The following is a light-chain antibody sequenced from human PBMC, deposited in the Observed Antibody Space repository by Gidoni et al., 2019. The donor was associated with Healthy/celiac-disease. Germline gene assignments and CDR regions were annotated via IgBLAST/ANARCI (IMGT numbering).Light chain of an antibody. CDR1: ALPKKY. V-gene: IGLV3-10*01. CDR3: YSTDSSGNHRV. Sequence: SEELTQTPSVSVSPGQTARITCSGDALPKKYAYWYQQKSGQAPVLVIYEDSKRPSGIPERFSGSSSGTMATLTISGAQVEDEADYYCYSTDSSGNHRVFGGGTKLTVL. J-gene: IGLJ2*01. CDR2: EDS.